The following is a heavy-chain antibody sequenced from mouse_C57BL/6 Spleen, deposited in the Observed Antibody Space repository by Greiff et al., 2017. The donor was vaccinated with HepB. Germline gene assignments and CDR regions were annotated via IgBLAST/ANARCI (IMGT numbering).Heavy chain of an antibody. CDR1: GYSFTGYY. V-gene: IGHV1-42*01. D-gene: IGHD1-1*01. J-gene: IGHJ1*03. CDR3: ARSGTTVVAGPYWYFDV. Sequence: EVQLQQSGPELVKPGASVKISCKASGYSFTGYYMNWVKQSPEKSLEWIGEINPSTGGTTYNQKFKAKATLTVDKSSSTAYMQLKSLTSEDSAVYYCARSGTTVVAGPYWYFDVWGTGTTVTVSS. CDR2: INPSTGGT.